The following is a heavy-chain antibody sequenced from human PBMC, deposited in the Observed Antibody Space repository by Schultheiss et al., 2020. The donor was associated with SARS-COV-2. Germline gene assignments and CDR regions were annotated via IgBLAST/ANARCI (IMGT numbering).Heavy chain of an antibody. CDR1: GGSFSGYY. D-gene: IGHD3-3*01. CDR2: IYYSGST. Sequence: SQTLSLTCAVYGGSFSGYYWSWIRQPPGKGLEWIGSIYYSGSTYYNPSLKSRVTISVDTSKNQFSLKLSSVTAADTAVYYCARHGARYDFWSGYPRGLNWFDPWGQGTLVTVSS. V-gene: IGHV4-34*01. CDR3: ARHGARYDFWSGYPRGLNWFDP. J-gene: IGHJ5*02.